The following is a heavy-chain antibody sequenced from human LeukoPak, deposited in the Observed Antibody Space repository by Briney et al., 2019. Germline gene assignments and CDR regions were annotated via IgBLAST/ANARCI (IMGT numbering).Heavy chain of an antibody. CDR2: IYHSGST. V-gene: IGHV4-61*01. Sequence: SETLSLTCTVSGGSVSSGSYYWSWIRQPPGKGLEWIGEIYHSGSTNYNPSLKSRVTMLLDKSKNQFSLKLSSVTAADTAVYYCARNGGNSDFDYWGQGTLVTVSS. J-gene: IGHJ4*02. D-gene: IGHD4-23*01. CDR1: GGSVSSGSYY. CDR3: ARNGGNSDFDY.